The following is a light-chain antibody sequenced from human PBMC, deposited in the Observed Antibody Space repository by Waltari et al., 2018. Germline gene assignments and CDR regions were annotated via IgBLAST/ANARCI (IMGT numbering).Light chain of an antibody. CDR2: KAS. CDR3: QQCNTFPRM. CDR1: QSISNW. Sequence: DIQMTQSPSTLSASVGDRVTITCRASQSISNWLAWYQQKPGRAPKLLIYKASNLESGVPSRFSGSGSGTEFTLTISSLQSDDFATYFCQQCNTFPRMFGQGTKVEIK. V-gene: IGKV1-5*03. J-gene: IGKJ1*01.